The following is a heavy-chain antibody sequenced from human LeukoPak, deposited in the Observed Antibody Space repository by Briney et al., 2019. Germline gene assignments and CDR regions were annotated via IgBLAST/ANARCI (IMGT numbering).Heavy chain of an antibody. CDR2: ISSSSSYI. CDR3: ARDLQLWLPNFDY. J-gene: IGHJ4*02. CDR1: GFTFSSYA. V-gene: IGHV3-21*01. D-gene: IGHD5-18*01. Sequence: GGSLRLSCAASGFTFSSYAMSWVRQAPGKGLEWVSSISSSSSYIYYADSVKGRFTISRDNAKNSLYLQMNSLRAEDTAVYYCARDLQLWLPNFDYWGQGTLVTVSS.